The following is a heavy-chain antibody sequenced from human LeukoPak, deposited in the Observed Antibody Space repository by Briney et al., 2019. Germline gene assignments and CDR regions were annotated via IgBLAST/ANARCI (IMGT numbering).Heavy chain of an antibody. Sequence: SETLSLTCTVSSGSISSYYWSWIRQPPGKGLEWIGFFYYTGSTNYNPSLKSRVIISVDTSKNQFSLKLSSVTAADTAVYYCARVLPNYYDSSGYYYISYYFDYWGQGTLVTVSS. CDR1: SGSISSYY. D-gene: IGHD3-22*01. V-gene: IGHV4-59*01. CDR2: FYYTGST. CDR3: ARVLPNYYDSSGYYYISYYFDY. J-gene: IGHJ4*02.